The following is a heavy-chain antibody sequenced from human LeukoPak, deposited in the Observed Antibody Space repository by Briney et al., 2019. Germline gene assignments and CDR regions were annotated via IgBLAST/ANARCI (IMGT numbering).Heavy chain of an antibody. V-gene: IGHV3-53*01. CDR3: ARVFSGYDLGWYFDL. D-gene: IGHD5-12*01. CDR2: IYSGGST. CDR1: GFTVSSNY. J-gene: IGHJ2*01. Sequence: GGSLRLSCAASGFTVSSNYMSWVRQAPGKGLEWVSVIYSGGSTYYADSVKGRFTISRDNSKNTLYLQMNSLRAEDTAVYYCARVFSGYDLGWYFDLWGRGTLVTVSS.